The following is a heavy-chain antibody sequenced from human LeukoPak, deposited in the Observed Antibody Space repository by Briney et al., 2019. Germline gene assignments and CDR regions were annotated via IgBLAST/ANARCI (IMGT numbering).Heavy chain of an antibody. D-gene: IGHD3-10*01. V-gene: IGHV3-30*03. CDR1: GLSLNSYA. J-gene: IGHJ6*02. CDR3: AQGGSEIYYFYHGMDV. CDR2: TSYDGSNK. Sequence: GRSLRLSCAASGLSLNSYAIHWVRQAPGKGLEWVTATSYDGSNKHYADSVRGRFTISRDNSKNTLYLQMNSLRSDDTAVYYCAQGGSEIYYFYHGMDVWGRGTTVTVFS.